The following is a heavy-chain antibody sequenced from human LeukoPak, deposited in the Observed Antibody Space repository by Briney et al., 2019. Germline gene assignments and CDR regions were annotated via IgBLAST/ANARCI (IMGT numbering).Heavy chain of an antibody. CDR2: IIPIFGTA. CDR3: ARGRYCSSTSCSFNYYYYMDV. CDR1: GGTFSSYA. Sequence: SVKVSCKASGGTFSSYAISWVRQAPGQGLEWMGGIIPIFGTANYARKFQGRVTITTDESTSTAYMELSSLRSEDTAVYYCARGRYCSSTSCSFNYYYYMDVWGKGTTVTVSS. J-gene: IGHJ6*03. V-gene: IGHV1-69*05. D-gene: IGHD2-2*01.